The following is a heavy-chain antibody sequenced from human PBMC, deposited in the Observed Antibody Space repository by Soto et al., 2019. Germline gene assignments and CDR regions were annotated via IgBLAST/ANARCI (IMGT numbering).Heavy chain of an antibody. D-gene: IGHD2-21*01. CDR3: ARGVVVGATAKFDR. J-gene: IGHJ5*02. CDR2: FYRGGRR. V-gene: IGHV3-53*03. Sequence: EVQMVESGGGLIQPGGSLKLSSAVSGFGVTESETYVSWIRQAPGKGLEWVAAFYRGGRRNYAASVKGRFVISRDKSENSVFLQLNLVRVEDTAVYYCARGVVVGATAKFDRWGQGTMVIVSP. CDR1: GFGVTESETY.